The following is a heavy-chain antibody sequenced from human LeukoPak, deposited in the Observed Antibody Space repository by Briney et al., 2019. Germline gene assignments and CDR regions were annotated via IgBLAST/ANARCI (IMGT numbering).Heavy chain of an antibody. CDR2: IYYSGST. CDR3: ARGGDYGDRGWFGP. CDR1: GGSISSGDYY. J-gene: IGHJ5*02. V-gene: IGHV4-30-4*08. Sequence: SSQTLSLTCTVSGGSISSGDYYWSWIRQPPGKGLEWIGYIYYSGSTYYNPSLKSRVTISVDTSKNQFSLKLSSVTAADTAVYYCARGGDYGDRGWFGPWGQGTLVTVSS. D-gene: IGHD4-17*01.